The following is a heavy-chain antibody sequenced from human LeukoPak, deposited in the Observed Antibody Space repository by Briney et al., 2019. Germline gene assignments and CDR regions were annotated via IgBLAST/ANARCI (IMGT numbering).Heavy chain of an antibody. Sequence: GASVKVSCKASGYTFTSYYMHWVRQAPGQGLEWMGIINPSGGSTSYAQKFQGRVTMTEDTSTDTAYMELSSLRSEDTAVYYCATATVWGSYRFAFDIWGQGTMVTVSS. CDR2: INPSGGST. V-gene: IGHV1-46*01. CDR1: GYTFTSYY. J-gene: IGHJ3*02. CDR3: ATATVWGSYRFAFDI. D-gene: IGHD3-16*02.